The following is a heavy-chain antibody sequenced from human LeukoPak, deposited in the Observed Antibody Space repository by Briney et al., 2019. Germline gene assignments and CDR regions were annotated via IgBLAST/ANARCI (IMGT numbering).Heavy chain of an antibody. CDR1: GFTFSSYS. V-gene: IGHV3-21*01. D-gene: IGHD6-19*01. Sequence: GGSLRLSCAASGFTFSSYSMNWVRQAPGKGLEWVSSISSSSSYIYYADSVKGRFTISRDNAKNSLYLQMNSLRAEDTAVYYCASSVFSFSGSQWDPFDIWGQGTMVTVSS. CDR2: ISSSSSYI. CDR3: ASSVFSFSGSQWDPFDI. J-gene: IGHJ3*02.